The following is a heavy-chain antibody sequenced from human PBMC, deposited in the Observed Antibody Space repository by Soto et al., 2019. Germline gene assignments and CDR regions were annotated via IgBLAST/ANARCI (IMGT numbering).Heavy chain of an antibody. CDR2: INPDSGGT. V-gene: IGHV1-2*02. CDR3: AREPGGAGAASNWFGP. D-gene: IGHD6-19*01. CDR1: GYIFTGYY. Sequence: ASVKVSCKAPGYIFTGYYLHWVRQAPGQGLEWMGWINPDSGGTYYAQKFQGRVTMTRDTSIITAYMELSTLRSDDTAVYYCAREPGGAGAASNWFGPWGQGPLVTVSS. J-gene: IGHJ5*02.